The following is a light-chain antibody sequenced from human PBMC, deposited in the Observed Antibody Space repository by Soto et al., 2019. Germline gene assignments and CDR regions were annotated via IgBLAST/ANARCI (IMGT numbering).Light chain of an antibody. V-gene: IGKV1-27*01. J-gene: IGKJ3*01. CDR3: QKYNSALFT. CDR1: QGISNY. CDR2: AAS. Sequence: DIQMSHSPSSLSASVGHRVTITCRASQGISNYLAWYQQKPGKVPKLLIYAASTLQSGVPSRFSGSGSGTDFTLTISSLQPEDVATYYCQKYNSALFTFGPGTKVDI.